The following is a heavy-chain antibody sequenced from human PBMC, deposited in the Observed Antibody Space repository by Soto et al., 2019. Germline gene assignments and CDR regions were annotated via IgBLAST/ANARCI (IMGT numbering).Heavy chain of an antibody. CDR3: AKGGSVGPLTGYAFDP. J-gene: IGHJ5*02. Sequence: SQTLSLTCAISVDSVSSNSAAWNWIRQSPSRGLEWLGRTFYRSGWFNNYAVSVKGRISINPDTSKNQFSLQLNSVTPEDTAVYYCAKGGSVGPLTGYAFDPPGKETRATVPS. CDR1: VDSVSSNSAA. D-gene: IGHD5-12*01. V-gene: IGHV6-1*01. CDR2: TFYRSGWFN.